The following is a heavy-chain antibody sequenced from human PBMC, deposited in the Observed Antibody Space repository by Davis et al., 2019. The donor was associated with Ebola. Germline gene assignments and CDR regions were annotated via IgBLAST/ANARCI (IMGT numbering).Heavy chain of an antibody. Sequence: ASVTVSCKASVYTFTSYVISWVRQAPGQGLEGLGWISPYNGNTNYAQKLQGRVNMTTDTSTSTAYMELRSLRSDDTAVYYCARGITMVRGQDYFDYWGQGTLVTVSS. CDR2: ISPYNGNT. J-gene: IGHJ4*02. D-gene: IGHD3-10*01. CDR3: ARGITMVRGQDYFDY. CDR1: VYTFTSYV. V-gene: IGHV1-18*01.